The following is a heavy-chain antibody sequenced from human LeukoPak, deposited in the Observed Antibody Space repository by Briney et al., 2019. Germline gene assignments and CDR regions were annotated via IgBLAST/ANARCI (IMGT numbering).Heavy chain of an antibody. Sequence: GGSLRLSCAASGFTVGNNYMSWVRQAPGKGLEWVSVIFSGGYTYYADSVKGRFTISRDNSQNTLYLQMNTLRVEDTAVYYCAKDQNYFDSSGYFTPDAFDIWGQGTMVTVSS. CDR3: AKDQNYFDSSGYFTPDAFDI. CDR1: GFTVGNNY. CDR2: IFSGGYT. J-gene: IGHJ3*02. D-gene: IGHD3-22*01. V-gene: IGHV3-53*05.